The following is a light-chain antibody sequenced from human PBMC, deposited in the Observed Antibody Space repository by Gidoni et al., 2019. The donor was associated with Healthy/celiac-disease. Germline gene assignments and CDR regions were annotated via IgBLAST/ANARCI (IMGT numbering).Light chain of an antibody. Sequence: VSVALGQTVRITCQGDSLRSYYASWYQQKPGQAPVLVIYGKNNRPSGIPDRFSGSSSGNTASLTITGAQAEDEADYYCNSRDSSGNHVVFGGGTKLTVL. CDR3: NSRDSSGNHVV. V-gene: IGLV3-19*01. CDR1: SLRSYY. CDR2: GKN. J-gene: IGLJ2*01.